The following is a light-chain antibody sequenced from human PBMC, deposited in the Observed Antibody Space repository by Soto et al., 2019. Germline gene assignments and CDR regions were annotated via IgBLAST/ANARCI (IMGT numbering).Light chain of an antibody. J-gene: IGKJ2*01. CDR3: QQYSSSSYT. CDR1: QSVTSNY. Sequence: ELVLTQSPVTLSLSPGERATLSCRASQSVTSNYLAWYQQKPGQAPRLLIYGASNRATGIPDRFSGSGSGTDFILTISRLEPEDFAVYYCQQYSSSSYTFGRGTILEIK. V-gene: IGKV3-20*01. CDR2: GAS.